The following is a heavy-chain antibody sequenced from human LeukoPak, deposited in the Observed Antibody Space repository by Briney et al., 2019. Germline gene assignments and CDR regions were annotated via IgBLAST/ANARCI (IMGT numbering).Heavy chain of an antibody. CDR2: ISSSSSYI. V-gene: IGHV3-21*01. Sequence: PGGSLRLSCAASGFTFSSYSMNWVRQAPGKGLEWVSSISSSSSYIYYADSVKGRFTISRDNAKNSLYLQMNSLRAEDTAVYYCARGEYSGYDPPGYWGQGTLVTVSS. J-gene: IGHJ4*02. D-gene: IGHD5-12*01. CDR3: ARGEYSGYDPPGY. CDR1: GFTFSSYS.